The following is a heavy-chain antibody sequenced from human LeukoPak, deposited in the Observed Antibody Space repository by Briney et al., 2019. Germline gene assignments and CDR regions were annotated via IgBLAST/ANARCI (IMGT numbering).Heavy chain of an antibody. V-gene: IGHV1-8*01. D-gene: IGHD3-10*01. CDR2: MNPNSGNT. J-gene: IGHJ6*02. Sequence: ASVKVSCKASGYTFTSYDINWVRQATGQGLEWMGWMNPNSGNTGYAQKFQGRATMTRNTSISTAYMELSSLRSEDTAVYYCARGLKIKRITMVRGVKYYYGMDVWGQGTTVTVSS. CDR3: ARGLKIKRITMVRGVKYYYGMDV. CDR1: GYTFTSYD.